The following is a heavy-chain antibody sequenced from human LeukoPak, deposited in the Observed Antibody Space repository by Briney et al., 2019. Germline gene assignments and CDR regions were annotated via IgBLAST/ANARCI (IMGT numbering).Heavy chain of an antibody. J-gene: IGHJ4*02. D-gene: IGHD4/OR15-4a*01. V-gene: IGHV2-5*02. CDR2: IYWDDDK. CDR3: AHKMTMATSFDY. CDR1: GFSLSTSGVG. Sequence: ESGPTLVKPTQALTLTCTFSGFSLSTSGVGVGWIRQPPGKALEWLALIYWDDDKRYSPSLKSRLTITKDTSKNQVVLTMTNMDPVDTATYYCAHKMTMATSFDYWGQGTLVTVSS.